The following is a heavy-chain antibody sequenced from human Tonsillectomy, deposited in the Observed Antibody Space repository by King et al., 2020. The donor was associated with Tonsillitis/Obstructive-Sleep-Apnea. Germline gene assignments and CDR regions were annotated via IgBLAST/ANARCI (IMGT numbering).Heavy chain of an antibody. Sequence: VQLVQSGAEVKKPGSSVKVSCKASGDTFSSYVISWVRQAPGQGLEWMGRIIPMIGVVNYAQKFQGRVTINADISTSTAYMELSSLRSDDTAVYYCARGARVPESNHYYFDYWGQGTLVTVSS. CDR1: GDTFSSYV. CDR2: IIPMIGVV. V-gene: IGHV1-69*09. CDR3: ARGARVPESNHYYFDY. D-gene: IGHD2-2*01. J-gene: IGHJ4*02.